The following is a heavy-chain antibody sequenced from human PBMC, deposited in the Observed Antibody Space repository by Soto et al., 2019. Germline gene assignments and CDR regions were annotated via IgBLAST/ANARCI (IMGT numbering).Heavy chain of an antibody. CDR3: AGGFYDYIWGSPPWY. J-gene: IGHJ4*01. Sequence: SETLSLTCTVSGGSISSGGYHWSRLRQHTGKGLEGIGYIYYSWSTYYNPSLKSRVTISVDTSKNQFSLKLSSVTAADTAVYYFAGGFYDYIWGSPPWYWGQGTLVPVSS. CDR2: IYYSWST. V-gene: IGHV4-31*03. CDR1: GGSISSGGYH. D-gene: IGHD3-16*01.